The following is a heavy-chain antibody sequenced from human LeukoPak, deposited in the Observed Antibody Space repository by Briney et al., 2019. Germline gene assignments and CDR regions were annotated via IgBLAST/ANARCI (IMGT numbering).Heavy chain of an antibody. CDR1: GYTFTGYY. Sequence: ASVKVSCKASGYTFTGYYMHWVRQAPGQGLEWMGWINPNSGGTNYAQKFQGWVTMTRDTSISTAYMELSRLRSDATAVYYCAREDCSGGSCYHYDYWGQGTLVTVSS. CDR3: AREDCSGGSCYHYDY. J-gene: IGHJ4*02. D-gene: IGHD2-15*01. CDR2: INPNSGGT. V-gene: IGHV1-2*04.